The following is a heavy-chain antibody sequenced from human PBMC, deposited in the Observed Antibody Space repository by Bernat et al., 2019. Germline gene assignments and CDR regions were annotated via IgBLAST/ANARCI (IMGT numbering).Heavy chain of an antibody. V-gene: IGHV4-39*01. D-gene: IGHD6-13*01. CDR2: ISYSGST. CDR1: GGSISSNSYY. CDR3: ARPRYSSSFEGDFDI. Sequence: QLQLQESGPGLVKPSETLSLTCTVSGGSISSNSYYWGWIRQPPGKGLEWIGSISYSGSTYYNPSLKSRVTISVDTSKHQFSLRLNSVTAADTAVYYCARPRYSSSFEGDFDIWGQGTMVTVSS. J-gene: IGHJ3*02.